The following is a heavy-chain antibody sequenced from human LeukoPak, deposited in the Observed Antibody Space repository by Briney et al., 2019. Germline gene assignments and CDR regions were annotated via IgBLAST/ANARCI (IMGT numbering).Heavy chain of an antibody. CDR2: IYYRGST. D-gene: IGHD5-18*01. CDR1: GDSISSSYYY. V-gene: IGHV4-39*01. CDR3: ARLSLAGYKATDWYFDL. J-gene: IGHJ2*01. Sequence: SETLSLTCSVSGDSISSSYYYWGWLRQPPGKGLEWIGNIYYRGSTYYNPSLKSRVTISVDTSNNQFSLKLKSVTAAETAVYYCARLSLAGYKATDWYFDLWGRGTLVTVSS.